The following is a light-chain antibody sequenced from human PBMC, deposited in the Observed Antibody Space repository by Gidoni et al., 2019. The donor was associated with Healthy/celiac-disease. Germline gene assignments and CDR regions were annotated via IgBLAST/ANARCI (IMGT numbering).Light chain of an antibody. CDR1: QDISNY. CDR2: DAS. J-gene: IGKJ1*01. CDR3: QQYDNLLT. V-gene: IGKV1-33*01. Sequence: DIQMTQSPSSLSASVGERVTITCQASQDISNYLNWYQQKTGKAPKLLIYDASNLETGVPSRFSGSGSGTDFTFTISSLQPEDIATYYCQQYDNLLTFGQGTKVEIK.